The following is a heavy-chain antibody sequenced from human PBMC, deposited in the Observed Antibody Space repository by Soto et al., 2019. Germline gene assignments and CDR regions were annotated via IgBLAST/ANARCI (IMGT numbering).Heavy chain of an antibody. Sequence: TSETLSLTCTVSGGSISSSSYYWGWIRQPPGKGLEWIGSIYYSGSTYYNPSLKSRVTISVDTSKNQFSLKLSSVTAADTAVYYCASGGGGLWQPFDYWGQGTLVTVSS. CDR3: ASGGGGLWQPFDY. CDR1: GGSISSSSYY. J-gene: IGHJ4*02. D-gene: IGHD5-18*01. CDR2: IYYSGST. V-gene: IGHV4-39*01.